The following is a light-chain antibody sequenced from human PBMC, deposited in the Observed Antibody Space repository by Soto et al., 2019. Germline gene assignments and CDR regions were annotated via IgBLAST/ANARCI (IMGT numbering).Light chain of an antibody. J-gene: IGKJ5*01. Sequence: EIVLTQSPGTLSLSPGERATLSCRASQSVSSIYLAWYQQKPGQAPSLLIYATSSRATGIPDRFSGSGSGTDFSLTISRLEPEDFAVYYCQQYNNWPQITFGQGTRLEIK. CDR3: QQYNNWPQIT. V-gene: IGKV3-20*01. CDR1: QSVSSIY. CDR2: ATS.